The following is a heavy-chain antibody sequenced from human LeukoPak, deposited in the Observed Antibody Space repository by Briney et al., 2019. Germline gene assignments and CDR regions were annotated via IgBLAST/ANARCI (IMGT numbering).Heavy chain of an antibody. D-gene: IGHD1-26*01. CDR3: ARNKYSGSYYGYYYYMDV. Sequence: PGGSLRLSCAASGFSFSSYSMKWVRQAPGKGLEWVSSISSSSNYIYYADSVKGRFTISRDNAKNSLYLQMNSLRAEDTAVYYCARNKYSGSYYGYYYYMDVWGKGTTVTVSS. V-gene: IGHV3-21*01. CDR1: GFSFSSYS. CDR2: ISSSSNYI. J-gene: IGHJ6*03.